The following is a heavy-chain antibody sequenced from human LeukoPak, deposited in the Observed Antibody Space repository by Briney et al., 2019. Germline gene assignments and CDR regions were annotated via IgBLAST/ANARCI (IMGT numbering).Heavy chain of an antibody. Sequence: PGGPLRLSCAGSGFTFGSYAINWVRQAPGKGLEWVSAIRTSSSATYYADSVKGRFATSRDDSRSTVFLQMNSLRAEDTAVYYCARGRVGALLHALDIWGQGTLVAVSS. CDR3: ARGRVGALLHALDI. D-gene: IGHD1-26*01. CDR2: IRTSSSAT. CDR1: GFTFGSYA. V-gene: IGHV3-23*01. J-gene: IGHJ3*02.